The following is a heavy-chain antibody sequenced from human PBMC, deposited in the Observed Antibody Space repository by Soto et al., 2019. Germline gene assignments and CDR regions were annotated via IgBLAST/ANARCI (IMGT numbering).Heavy chain of an antibody. CDR2: ISPMFGAA. CDR3: AREVQVHTPAFVY. J-gene: IGHJ4*02. V-gene: IGHV1-69*19. CDR1: GGTFNTYA. Sequence: QVQLGQSGAEMKNPGSSVKVACQASGGTFNTYAMNWVRQAPGQGPEWMGDISPMFGAANYAPKFQGRVTITADESTGTSYMPLSSLTSEDTALYFCAREVQVHTPAFVYWGQGTLVTVSS. D-gene: IGHD3-10*01.